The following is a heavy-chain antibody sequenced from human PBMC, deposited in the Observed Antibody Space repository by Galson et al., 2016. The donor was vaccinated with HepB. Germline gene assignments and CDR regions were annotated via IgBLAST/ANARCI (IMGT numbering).Heavy chain of an antibody. CDR1: GFTLSNSA. Sequence: SLRLSCAASGFTLSNSAMSWVRQAPGKGLEWVSAMSDSGGSTYYADSVKGRFTISRDNSKNTLYLQMNSLGAEDTAIYYCARRRGSGSLDYWGQGTLVTVSS. D-gene: IGHD3-10*01. J-gene: IGHJ4*02. V-gene: IGHV3-23*01. CDR2: MSDSGGST. CDR3: ARRRGSGSLDY.